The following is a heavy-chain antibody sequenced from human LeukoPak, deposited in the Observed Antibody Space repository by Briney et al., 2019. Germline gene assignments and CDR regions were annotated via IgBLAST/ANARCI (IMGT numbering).Heavy chain of an antibody. V-gene: IGHV4-61*02. CDR2: RSTSGST. Sequence: PSETLSLTCTVSGDSISNSNYYWSWIRRPAGKGLERIGRRSTSGSTSYNPSLKSRVTISVDTSKSQFSLNLNSVTAADTAVYYCARAEALRQLLQVQAFDIWGQGTMVTVSS. CDR3: ARAEALRQLLQVQAFDI. D-gene: IGHD2-2*01. CDR1: GDSISNSNYY. J-gene: IGHJ3*02.